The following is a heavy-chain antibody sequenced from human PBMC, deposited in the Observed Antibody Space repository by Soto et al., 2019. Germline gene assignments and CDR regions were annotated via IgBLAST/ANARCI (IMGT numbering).Heavy chain of an antibody. CDR2: ISGSGGST. J-gene: IGHJ4*02. D-gene: IGHD3-9*01. CDR3: AKTRLWFRPSY. Sequence: EVQLLESGGGLVQPGGSLRLSCAASGFTFSSYAMSWVRQAPGKGLEWVSAISGSGGSTYYADSVKGRFTISRDNSKNPLYLQMTSMRAEDTAVYYCAKTRLWFRPSYWGQGTLVTVSS. CDR1: GFTFSSYA. V-gene: IGHV3-23*01.